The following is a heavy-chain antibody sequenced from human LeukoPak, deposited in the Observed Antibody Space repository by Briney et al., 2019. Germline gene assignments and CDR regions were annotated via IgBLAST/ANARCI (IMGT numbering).Heavy chain of an antibody. D-gene: IGHD5-12*01. CDR3: AKSAGVATIYFDC. Sequence: PGGSLRLSCTASGFAFGSYAMAWVRQAPGKGLEGVAAIGSDYDRVHEDSVKGRFTISRDNSKSTLYLQMDNLRPEDTAVYFCAKSAGVATIYFDCWGQGALVIVSS. CDR1: GFAFGSYA. V-gene: IGHV3-23*01. CDR2: IGSDYDR. J-gene: IGHJ4*02.